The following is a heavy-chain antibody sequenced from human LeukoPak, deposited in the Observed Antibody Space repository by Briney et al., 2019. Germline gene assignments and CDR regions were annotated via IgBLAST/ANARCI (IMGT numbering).Heavy chain of an antibody. Sequence: SETLSLTCTVSGGSISSYYWSWIRQPPGKGLEWIGYIYYSGSTNYNPSLKSRVTISVDTSKNQFSLKLSSVTAADTAVYYCARAGLNLWSGYEDYWGQGTLVTVSS. D-gene: IGHD3-3*01. J-gene: IGHJ4*02. V-gene: IGHV4-59*01. CDR3: ARAGLNLWSGYEDY. CDR2: IYYSGST. CDR1: GGSISSYY.